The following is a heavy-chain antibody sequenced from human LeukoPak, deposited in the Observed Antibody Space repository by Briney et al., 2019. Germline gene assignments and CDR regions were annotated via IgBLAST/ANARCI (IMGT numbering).Heavy chain of an antibody. V-gene: IGHV1-3*01. Sequence: ASVKVSCKASGYTFTTYPMHWVRQAPGQRLEWMGWIIAGNGNTKYSQKFQGRVTITRDTSASTAYMELSSLRSQDTAAYYCATVSGYSSSWFDYWGQGTLVTVSS. CDR3: ATVSGYSSSWFDY. D-gene: IGHD6-13*01. CDR2: IIAGNGNT. CDR1: GYTFTTYP. J-gene: IGHJ4*02.